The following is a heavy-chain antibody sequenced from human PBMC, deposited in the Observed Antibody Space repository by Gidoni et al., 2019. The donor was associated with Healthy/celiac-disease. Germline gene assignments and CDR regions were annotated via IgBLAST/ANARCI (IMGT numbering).Heavy chain of an antibody. V-gene: IGHV1-69*01. D-gene: IGHD6-19*01. Sequence: QVQLEQSGAEVKKPGSSVKVSCKASGGTFSSYAISWVRQAPGQGLEWMGGIIPIFGTANYAQKFQGRVTITADESTSTAYMELSSLRSEDTAVYYCARDATNPSGWYTPRTYYFDYWGQGTLVTVSS. CDR2: IIPIFGTA. CDR3: ARDATNPSGWYTPRTYYFDY. CDR1: GGTFSSYA. J-gene: IGHJ4*02.